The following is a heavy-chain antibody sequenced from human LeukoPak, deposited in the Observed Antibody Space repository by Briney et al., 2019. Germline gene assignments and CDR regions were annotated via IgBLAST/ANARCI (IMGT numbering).Heavy chain of an antibody. Sequence: SETLSLTCTVSGGSISNYYWSWIRQPPGKGLEWIGYIYYSGSTYYNPSLKSRVTISVDTSKNQFSLKLSSVTAADTAVYYCARDPLPSIAAAAPHFDYWGQGTLVTVSS. CDR3: ARDPLPSIAAAAPHFDY. CDR2: IYYSGST. D-gene: IGHD6-13*01. V-gene: IGHV4-30-4*01. CDR1: GGSISNYY. J-gene: IGHJ4*02.